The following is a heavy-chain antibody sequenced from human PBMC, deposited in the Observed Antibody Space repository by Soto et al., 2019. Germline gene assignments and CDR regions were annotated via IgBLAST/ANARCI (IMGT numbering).Heavy chain of an antibody. J-gene: IGHJ4*02. CDR3: ARSGDSGYDSYYYDSSGYYYFDY. CDR1: GFTVSSNY. Sequence: GGSLILSCAASGFTVSSNYMSWVRQAPGKGLEWVSVIYSGGSTYYADSVKGRFTISRDNSKNTLYLQMNSLRAEDTAVYYCARSGDSGYDSYYYDSSGYYYFDYWGQGTLVTVSS. D-gene: IGHD3-22*01. CDR2: IYSGGST. V-gene: IGHV3-53*01.